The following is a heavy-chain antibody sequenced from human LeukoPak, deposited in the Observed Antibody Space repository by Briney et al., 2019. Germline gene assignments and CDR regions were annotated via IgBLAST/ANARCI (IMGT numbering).Heavy chain of an antibody. CDR2: INHSGST. Sequence: PSETLSLTCAVYGGSFSGYYWSWIRQPPGKGLEWIGEINHSGSTNYNPSLKSRVTISVDTSKNQFSLKLSSVTAADTAVYYCARVQAAAYYYYMDVWGKGTTVTISS. V-gene: IGHV4-34*01. D-gene: IGHD6-13*01. J-gene: IGHJ6*03. CDR3: ARVQAAAYYYYMDV. CDR1: GGSFSGYY.